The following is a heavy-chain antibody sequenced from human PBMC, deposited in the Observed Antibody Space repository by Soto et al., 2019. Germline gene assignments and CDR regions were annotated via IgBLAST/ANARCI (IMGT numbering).Heavy chain of an antibody. J-gene: IGHJ5*01. Sequence: VRLSCTSSTVTINVHGIQWVRQASGKGLEWVAVISNDGRAQYYADSVKGRFTISRDYSKHMVDLQINGLRTEDTAGYYGARDIWSGDYNCFDSWGPGTLVTVSS. CDR2: ISNDGRAQ. CDR1: TVTINVHG. V-gene: IGHV3-30*03. CDR3: ARDIWSGDYNCFDS. D-gene: IGHD3-3*01.